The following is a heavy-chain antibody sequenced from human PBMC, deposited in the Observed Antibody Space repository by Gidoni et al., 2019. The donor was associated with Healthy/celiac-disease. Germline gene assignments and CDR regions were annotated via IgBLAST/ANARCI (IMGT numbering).Heavy chain of an antibody. CDR1: GYSFTSYW. J-gene: IGHJ5*02. CDR3: ARQVEDIVVVPAAIWFDP. Sequence: EVQPVQSGAEVNKPGESLQISCKGSGYSFTSYWIGWVRQMHGKGMEWLGILYPGDSDTSDSPSFQGQVTISADKSISTAYLQWSSLKASDTAMYYCARQVEDIVVVPAAIWFDPWGQGTLVTVSS. CDR2: LYPGDSDT. D-gene: IGHD2-2*01. V-gene: IGHV5-51*01.